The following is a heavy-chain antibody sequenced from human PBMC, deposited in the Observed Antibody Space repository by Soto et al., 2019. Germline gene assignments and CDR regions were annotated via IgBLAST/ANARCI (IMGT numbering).Heavy chain of an antibody. J-gene: IGHJ6*02. Sequence: ASVKVSCKASGYTLTSYDINWVRQATGQGLEWMGWMNPNSGNTGYAQKFQGRVTMTRNTSISTAYIELSSLRSEDTAVYYCARGTWELRFYYGMDVWGQGTTVTVSS. CDR3: ARGTWELRFYYGMDV. D-gene: IGHD1-26*01. CDR2: MNPNSGNT. CDR1: GYTLTSYD. V-gene: IGHV1-8*01.